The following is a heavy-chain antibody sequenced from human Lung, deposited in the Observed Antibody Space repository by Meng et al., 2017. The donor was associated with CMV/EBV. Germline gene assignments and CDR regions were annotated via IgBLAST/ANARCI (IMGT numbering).Heavy chain of an antibody. J-gene: IGHJ5*02. D-gene: IGHD3-10*01. CDR2: INYSGST. V-gene: IGHV4-39*07. Sequence: SXTXSLXXTVSGGCISSSSYYWGWIRQPPGKGLEWIGSINYSGSTYYNPSLKSPVTISLDTSQNQLSLKLSSVTAADTAVYYCARDLPQVWVGRCNWFDPWXQGTXVTVSS. CDR1: GGCISSSSYY. CDR3: ARDLPQVWVGRCNWFDP.